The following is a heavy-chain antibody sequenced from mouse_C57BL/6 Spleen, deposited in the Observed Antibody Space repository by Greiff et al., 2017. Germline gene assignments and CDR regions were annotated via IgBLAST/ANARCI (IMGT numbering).Heavy chain of an antibody. CDR1: GYTFTDYE. CDR3: TRDSNYGNYFDY. Sequence: QVQLQQSGAELVRPGASVTLSCKASGYTFTDYEMHWVKQTPVHGLEWIGAIDPETGGTAYNQKFKGKAILTADKSSSTAYMELRSLTSEDSAVYYCTRDSNYGNYFDYWGQGTTRTVSS. V-gene: IGHV1-15*01. D-gene: IGHD2-5*01. J-gene: IGHJ2*01. CDR2: IDPETGGT.